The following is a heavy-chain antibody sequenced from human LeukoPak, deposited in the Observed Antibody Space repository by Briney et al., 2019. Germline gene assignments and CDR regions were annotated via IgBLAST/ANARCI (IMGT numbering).Heavy chain of an antibody. CDR2: MNPNSGNT. V-gene: IGHV1-8*01. Sequence: ASVKVSCKASGYTFTSYDINWVRQATGQGLEWMGWMNPNSGNTGYAQKFQGRVTMTRNTSISTAYMELSSLRSEDTAVYYCARGFNIVAIGESTWLFDPWGQGTLVTVSS. CDR1: GYTFTSYD. D-gene: IGHD5-12*01. J-gene: IGHJ5*02. CDR3: ARGFNIVAIGESTWLFDP.